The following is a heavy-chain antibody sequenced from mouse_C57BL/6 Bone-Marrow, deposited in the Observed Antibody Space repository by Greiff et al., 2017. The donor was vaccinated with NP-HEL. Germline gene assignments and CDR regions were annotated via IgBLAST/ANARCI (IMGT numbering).Heavy chain of an antibody. V-gene: IGHV1-15*01. CDR3: TRSSYVYFDV. D-gene: IGHD1-1*01. J-gene: IGHJ1*03. CDR1: GYTFTDYE. Sequence: VQLQQSGAELVRPGASVTLSCKASGYTFTDYEMHWVKQTPVHGLEWIGAIDPETGGTAYNQKFKGKAILTADKSSSTAYMELRSLTSEDSAVYYCTRSSYVYFDVWGTGTTVTVSS. CDR2: IDPETGGT.